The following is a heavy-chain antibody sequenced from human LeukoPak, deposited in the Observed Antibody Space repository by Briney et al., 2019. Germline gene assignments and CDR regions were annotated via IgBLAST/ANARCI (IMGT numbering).Heavy chain of an antibody. CDR3: ARGALLWFGAKMEYYFDS. CDR2: INHSGST. D-gene: IGHD3-10*01. V-gene: IGHV4-34*01. J-gene: IGHJ4*02. Sequence: PSETLSLTCAVYGGSFSGYYWSWIRQPPGKGLEWIGEINHSGSTNYNPSLKSRVTISVDTSKNQSSLKLSSVTAADTAVYYCARGALLWFGAKMEYYFDSWGQGTPLTVSS. CDR1: GGSFSGYY.